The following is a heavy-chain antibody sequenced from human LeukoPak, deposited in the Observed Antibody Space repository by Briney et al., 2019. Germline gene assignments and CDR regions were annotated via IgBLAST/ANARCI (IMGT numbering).Heavy chain of an antibody. CDR2: ISGSGGST. Sequence: PGGSLRLSCAASGFTVSTNYMTWVRQAPGKGLEWVSAISGSGGSTYYADSVKGRFTISRDNSKNTLYLQMSSLRAEDTAVYYCAKDTVTLSVYYYYGMDVWGQGTTVTVSS. CDR3: AKDTVTLSVYYYYGMDV. J-gene: IGHJ6*02. V-gene: IGHV3-23*01. D-gene: IGHD4-17*01. CDR1: GFTVSTNY.